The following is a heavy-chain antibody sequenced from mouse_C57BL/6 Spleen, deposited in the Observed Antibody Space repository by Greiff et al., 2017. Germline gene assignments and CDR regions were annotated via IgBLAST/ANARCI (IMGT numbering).Heavy chain of an antibody. CDR1: GYTFTNYW. CDR2: IYPGGGYT. D-gene: IGHD1-1*01. CDR3: ASSYIDYYAMDY. V-gene: IGHV1-63*01. J-gene: IGHJ4*01. Sequence: VKVVESGAELVRPGTSVKMSCKASGYTFTNYWIGWAKQRPGHGLEWIGDIYPGGGYTNYNEKFKGKATLTADKSSSTAYMQFSSLTSEDSSIYYCASSYIDYYAMDYGGQGTSVTVSS.